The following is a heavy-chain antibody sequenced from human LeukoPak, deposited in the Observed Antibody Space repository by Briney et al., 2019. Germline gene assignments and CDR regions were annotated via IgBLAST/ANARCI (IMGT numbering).Heavy chain of an antibody. CDR1: GYTFTGYY. D-gene: IGHD3-3*01. CDR2: INPNSGGT. Sequence: ASVKVSCKASGYTFTGYYMHWVRQAPGQGLEWMGWINPNSGGTNYAQKFQGRVTMTRDTSISTAYMELSRLRSDDTAVYYCARDPVTLLGVVIIPFDYWGQGTLVTVSS. J-gene: IGHJ4*02. V-gene: IGHV1-2*02. CDR3: ARDPVTLLGVVIIPFDY.